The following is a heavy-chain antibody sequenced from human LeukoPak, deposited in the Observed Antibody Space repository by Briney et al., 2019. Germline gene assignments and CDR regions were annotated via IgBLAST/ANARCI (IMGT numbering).Heavy chain of an antibody. CDR2: IYYSGST. CDR1: GGSISSGGYS. Sequence: SETLSLTCAVSGGSISSGGYSWSWIRQPPGKGLEWIGYIYYSGSTNYNPSLKSRVTISVDASKNQFSLKLSSVTAADTAVYYCARGGAYYYDSSGYYPNYYYYYYMDVWGKGTTVTVSS. CDR3: ARGGAYYYDSSGYYPNYYYYYYMDV. J-gene: IGHJ6*03. V-gene: IGHV4-61*08. D-gene: IGHD3-22*01.